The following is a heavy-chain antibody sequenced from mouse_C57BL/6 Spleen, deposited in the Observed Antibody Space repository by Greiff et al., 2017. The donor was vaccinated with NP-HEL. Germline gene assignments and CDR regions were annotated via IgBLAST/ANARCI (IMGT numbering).Heavy chain of an antibody. D-gene: IGHD1-1*01. CDR1: GFTFSSYA. CDR2: ISDGGSYT. J-gene: IGHJ2*01. CDR3: ARERSIYYYGSSGVYFDY. Sequence: EVKLVESGGGLVKPGGSLKLSCAASGFTFSSYAMSWVRQTPEKRLEWVATISDGGSYTYYPDNVKGRFTISRDNAKNNLYLQMSHLKSEDTAMYYCARERSIYYYGSSGVYFDYWGQGTTLTVSS. V-gene: IGHV5-4*01.